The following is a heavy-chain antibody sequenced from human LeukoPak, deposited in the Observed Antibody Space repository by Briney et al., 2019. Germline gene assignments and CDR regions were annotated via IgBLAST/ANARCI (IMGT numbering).Heavy chain of an antibody. CDR2: IKQDGSER. Sequence: QTGGSLRLSCAASGFTFSSFWMSWVRQAPGKGLEWMANIKQDGSERNYVGSVKGRFTLSRDDTKNSVYLQMNSLRADDTALYYCAREVSEGFDFWGQGTLVTVSS. CDR3: AREVSEGFDF. CDR1: GFTFSSFW. J-gene: IGHJ4*02. D-gene: IGHD3-22*01. V-gene: IGHV3-7*01.